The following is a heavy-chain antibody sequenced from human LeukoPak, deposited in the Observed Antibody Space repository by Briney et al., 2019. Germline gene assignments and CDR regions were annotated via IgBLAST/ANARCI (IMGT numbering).Heavy chain of an antibody. V-gene: IGHV1-2*02. D-gene: IGHD6-13*01. J-gene: IGHJ6*03. CDR3: ARSMAAGPGHYYYYMDV. CDR1: GYTFTGYY. Sequence: ASVKVSCKASGYTFTGYYMHWVRQAPGQGPEWMGWINPNSGGTNYAQKFQGRVTMTRDTSISTAYMELSRLRSDDTAVYYCARSMAAGPGHYYYYMDVWGKGTTVTVSS. CDR2: INPNSGGT.